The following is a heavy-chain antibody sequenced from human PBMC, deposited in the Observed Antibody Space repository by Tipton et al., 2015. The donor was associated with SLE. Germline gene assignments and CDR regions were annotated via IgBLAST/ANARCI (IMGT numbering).Heavy chain of an antibody. V-gene: IGHV3-20*04. CDR1: GFTFDDYG. Sequence: GSLRLSCAASGFTFDDYGMSWVRQAPGKGLEWVSGINWNGGSTGYADSVKGRFTISRDNAKNSLYLQMNSLRAEDTALYYCARFWSGYSTDYMDVWGKGTTVTVSS. D-gene: IGHD3-3*01. CDR3: ARFWSGYSTDYMDV. J-gene: IGHJ6*03. CDR2: INWNGGST.